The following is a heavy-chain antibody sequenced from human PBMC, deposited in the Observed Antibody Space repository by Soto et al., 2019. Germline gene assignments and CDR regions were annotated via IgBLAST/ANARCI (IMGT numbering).Heavy chain of an antibody. CDR2: ISSNGGST. D-gene: IGHD6-6*01. V-gene: IGHV3-64D*08. CDR1: GFTFSSYA. J-gene: IGHJ4*02. CDR3: VKKHAPGIAARLGRDY. Sequence: GGSLRLSCSASGFTFSSYAMHWVRQAPGKGLEYVSAISSNGGSTYYADAVKGRFTNSRDNSKNTLYLQMSSLRAEDTAVYYCVKKHAPGIAARLGRDYWGQGTLVTVSS.